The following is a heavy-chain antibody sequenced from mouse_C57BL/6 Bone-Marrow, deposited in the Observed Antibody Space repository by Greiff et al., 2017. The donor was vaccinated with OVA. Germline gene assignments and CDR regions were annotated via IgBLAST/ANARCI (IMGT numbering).Heavy chain of an antibody. V-gene: IGHV2-6*01. CDR3: ASDRTGLGAMDY. CDR1: GFSLTSYG. D-gene: IGHD2-4*01. Sequence: VKLVESGPGLVAPSQSLSITCTVSGFSLTSYGVDWVRQSPGKGLEWLGVIWGVGSTNYNSALKSRLSISKDNSKSQVFLKMNSLQTDDTAMYYCASDRTGLGAMDYWGQGTSVTVSS. CDR2: IWGVGST. J-gene: IGHJ4*01.